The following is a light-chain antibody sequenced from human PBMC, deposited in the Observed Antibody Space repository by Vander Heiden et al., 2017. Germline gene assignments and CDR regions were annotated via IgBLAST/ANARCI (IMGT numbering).Light chain of an antibody. CDR2: DVS. CDR3: SSYTSSSLV. Sequence: SALPQPAPLSGSPGQSITTSCTGTSSDVGGYNYVSWYQQHPGKAPKLMIYDVSNRPSGVSNRFSGSKSGNTASLTISGLQAEDEADYYCSSYTSSSLVFGTGTKATVL. CDR1: SSDVGGYNY. J-gene: IGLJ1*01. V-gene: IGLV2-14*03.